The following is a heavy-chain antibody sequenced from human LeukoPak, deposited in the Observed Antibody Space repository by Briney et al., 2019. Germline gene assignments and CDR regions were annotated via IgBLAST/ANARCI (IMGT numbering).Heavy chain of an antibody. Sequence: GGSLRLSCAASGFTFSSYEMNWVRQAPGKGLEWVSYISSSGSTIYYADSVKGRFTISRDNAKNSLYLQMYSLRAEDTAVYYCARDRYGDYAFDSWGQGTLVTVSS. V-gene: IGHV3-48*03. D-gene: IGHD4-17*01. CDR3: ARDRYGDYAFDS. J-gene: IGHJ4*02. CDR2: ISSSGSTI. CDR1: GFTFSSYE.